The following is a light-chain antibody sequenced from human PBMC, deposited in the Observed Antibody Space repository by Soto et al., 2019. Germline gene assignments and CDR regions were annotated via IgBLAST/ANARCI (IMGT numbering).Light chain of an antibody. Sequence: DIQMTQSPSSVSAPIXDRVNITGRASQGISNYLAXXQQXXGXVPEXXXAYXSTLPSGGPSRLSGSGSGTDFTLTVSSLHPEYVANYYCQKYNSATLTFGGGTKVDIK. CDR3: QKYNSATLT. J-gene: IGKJ4*02. CDR2: YXS. CDR1: QGISNY. V-gene: IGKV1-27*01.